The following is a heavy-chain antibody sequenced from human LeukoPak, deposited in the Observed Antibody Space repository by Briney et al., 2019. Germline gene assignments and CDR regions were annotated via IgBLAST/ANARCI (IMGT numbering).Heavy chain of an antibody. J-gene: IGHJ6*02. CDR3: ARGPLSYYGSGSNGMDV. D-gene: IGHD3-10*01. V-gene: IGHV1-69*06. Sequence: GASVKVSCKASGGTFSSYAISWVRQAPGQGLEWMGGIIPIFGTANYAQKFQGRVTITADKSTSTAYMELSSLRSEDTAVYYCARGPLSYYGSGSNGMDVWGQGTTVTVSS. CDR2: IIPIFGTA. CDR1: GGTFSSYA.